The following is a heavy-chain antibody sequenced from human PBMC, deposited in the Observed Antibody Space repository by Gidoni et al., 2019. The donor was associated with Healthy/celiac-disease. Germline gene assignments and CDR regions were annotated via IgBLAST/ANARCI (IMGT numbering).Heavy chain of an antibody. CDR2: ISSSSSYI. J-gene: IGHJ6*02. CDR3: AGPSNYRHDDYYGIDF. Sequence: EVQLVVYGGGLVKPGGSRRLSCAASGFTFSSSSMNWVRQARGKGLEWVSSISSSSSYIYYADSVKCRFTITRDNAKNSLYLQMNSLMAEDTAVYYCAGPSNYRHDDYYGIDFWGQGTTVTVSS. V-gene: IGHV3-21*01. CDR1: GFTFSSSS. D-gene: IGHD4-4*01.